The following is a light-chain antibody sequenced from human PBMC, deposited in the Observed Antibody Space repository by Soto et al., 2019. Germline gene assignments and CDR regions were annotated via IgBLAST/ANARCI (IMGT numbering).Light chain of an antibody. CDR3: SSFVHKNNLI. Sequence: QSALTQPASVSGSPGQSITISCTGTSSDVGGYNYVSWYQQHPGKAPKLMIYEVSNRPSGVSNRFSGSKSGNTASLTISGLQAEDEADYYCSSFVHKNNLIFGGGTKVTVL. CDR2: EVS. CDR1: SSDVGGYNY. V-gene: IGLV2-14*01. J-gene: IGLJ2*01.